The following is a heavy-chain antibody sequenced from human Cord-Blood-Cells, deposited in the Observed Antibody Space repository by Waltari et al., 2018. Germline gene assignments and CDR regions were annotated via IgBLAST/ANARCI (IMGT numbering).Heavy chain of an antibody. V-gene: IGHV1-69*01. D-gene: IGHD6-6*01. Sequence: QVQLVQSGAEVKKPGSSVKVSCKASGGTFSSYAISWVPQAPGQGLDWMGGIIPIFGTANYAQKFQGRVTITADESTSTAYMELSSLRSEDTAVYYCASSSPYSSSSMGYFDYWGQGTLVTVSS. J-gene: IGHJ4*02. CDR2: IIPIFGTA. CDR3: ASSSPYSSSSMGYFDY. CDR1: GGTFSSYA.